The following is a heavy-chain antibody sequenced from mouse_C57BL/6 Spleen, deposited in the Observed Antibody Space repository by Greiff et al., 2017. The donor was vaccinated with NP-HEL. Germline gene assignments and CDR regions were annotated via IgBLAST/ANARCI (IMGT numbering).Heavy chain of an antibody. J-gene: IGHJ2*01. CDR1: GFTFSSYA. Sequence: EVQGVESGGGLVKPGGSLKLSCAASGFTFSSYAMSWVRQTPEKRLEWVATISDGGSYTYYPDNVKGRFTIARDNAKNNLYLQMSHLKSEDTAMYYCARDGGTGTGYFDYWGQGTTLTVSS. CDR3: ARDGGTGTGYFDY. V-gene: IGHV5-4*01. D-gene: IGHD4-1*01. CDR2: ISDGGSYT.